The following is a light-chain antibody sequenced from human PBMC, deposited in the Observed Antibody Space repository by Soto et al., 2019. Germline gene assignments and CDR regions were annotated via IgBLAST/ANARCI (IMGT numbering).Light chain of an antibody. V-gene: IGKV3-20*01. CDR2: GTS. CDR3: QLYGTSALT. CDR1: PSVSSSY. Sequence: IVLTQSPGTLSLSPGEGATLSCRASPSVSSSYLVWYQQRPGQPPRLLIYGTSTRAAGISDRFSGSGSGTDFTLTIYRLEPGDSAVYYCQLYGTSALTFGGGTKV. J-gene: IGKJ4*01.